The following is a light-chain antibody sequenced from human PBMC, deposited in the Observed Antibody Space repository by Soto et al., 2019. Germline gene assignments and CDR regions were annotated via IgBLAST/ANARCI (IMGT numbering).Light chain of an antibody. J-gene: IGKJ2*01. CDR3: QQYNNWPYT. CDR1: QSVSSN. CDR2: GAS. Sequence: EIVMTQSPATLSVSPGERATLSCRASQSVSSNLAWYQQKPGQAPRLLIYGASTRATGIPASFSGSGSGTEFSLIISSLQSEDFAVYCCQQYNNWPYTLGQGTKLAIK. V-gene: IGKV3-15*01.